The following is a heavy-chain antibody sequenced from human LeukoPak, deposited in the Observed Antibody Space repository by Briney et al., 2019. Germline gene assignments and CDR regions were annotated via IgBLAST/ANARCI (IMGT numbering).Heavy chain of an antibody. CDR2: IYSGGST. V-gene: IGHV3-66*01. CDR1: GFTVSSNY. CDR3: ARDVPDTTPFDF. D-gene: IGHD1-1*01. J-gene: IGHJ4*02. Sequence: GGSLRLSCAASGFTVSSNYMSWVRQAPGKGLEWVSVIYSGGSTYYADSVKGRFTISRDNSKNTLYLQMNSLRAEDTAVYYCARDVPDTTPFDFWGQGTLVTVSS.